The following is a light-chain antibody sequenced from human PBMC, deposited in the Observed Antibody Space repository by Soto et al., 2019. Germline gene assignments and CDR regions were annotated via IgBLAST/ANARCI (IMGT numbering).Light chain of an antibody. CDR2: EVS. CDR1: SSDVGAYNY. J-gene: IGLJ2*01. CDR3: SSYTSSSTPVV. V-gene: IGLV2-14*01. Sequence: QSALTQPASVSGSPGQSITISCTGTSSDVGAYNYVSWYQQIPGKAPKLMIYEVSNRPSGISNRFSGSKSANTASLTISGLQAEDEADYYCSSYTSSSTPVVFGGGTQLTVL.